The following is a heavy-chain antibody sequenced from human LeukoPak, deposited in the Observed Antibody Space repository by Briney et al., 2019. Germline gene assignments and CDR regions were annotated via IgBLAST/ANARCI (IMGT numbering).Heavy chain of an antibody. CDR1: GYSISSGYY. J-gene: IGHJ4*02. CDR3: ARGAPPQN. CDR2: VYYTGAS. V-gene: IGHV4-38-2*02. Sequence: SETLSLTCTVSGYSISSGYYWGWMRQPPGKGLEWIGSVYYTGASYYNPSLKSRVTISIDTSKKHFSLKLTSVTAADTAVYYCARGAPPQNWGQGTLVTVSS.